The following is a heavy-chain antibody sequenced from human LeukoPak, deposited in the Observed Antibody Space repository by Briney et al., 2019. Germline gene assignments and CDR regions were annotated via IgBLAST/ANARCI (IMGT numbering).Heavy chain of an antibody. Sequence: GRSLRLSCGASGFIFRKYGMRWVRQAPGKGLEWGAGMWHDGTKKFYGDSVKGRFTISRDNYKNTLYLQVNSLRVEDTAVSYCAKARRCYGDYGIDYWGQGILLTVSS. V-gene: IGHV3-33*06. D-gene: IGHD4-17*01. J-gene: IGHJ4*02. CDR3: AKARRCYGDYGIDY. CDR1: GFIFRKYG. CDR2: MWHDGTKK.